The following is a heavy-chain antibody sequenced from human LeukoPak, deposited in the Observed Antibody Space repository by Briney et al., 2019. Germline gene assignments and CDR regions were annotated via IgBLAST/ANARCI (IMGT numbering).Heavy chain of an antibody. J-gene: IGHJ4*02. CDR3: ARAEDGHQSHFDY. CDR2: ISSSSYI. Sequence: PGGSLRLSCAASGFTFSSYSMNWVRQAPGKGLEWVSSISSSSYIYYADSAKGRFTISRDNAKNSLYLQMNSLRAEDTAVYYCARAEDGHQSHFDYWGQGTLVTVSS. V-gene: IGHV3-21*01. CDR1: GFTFSSYS.